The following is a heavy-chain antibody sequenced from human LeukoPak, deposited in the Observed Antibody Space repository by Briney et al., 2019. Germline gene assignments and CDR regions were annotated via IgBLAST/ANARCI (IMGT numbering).Heavy chain of an antibody. Sequence: SETLSLTCTVSGGSISSYYWSWIRQPPGKGLEWIGYIYYNGATDYNPSLKSRVTISVDTSKNEFTLKLSSVTAADTALYYCARRTVTNGWFRIDYWGQGSLVIVSS. V-gene: IGHV4-59*08. CDR2: IYYNGAT. J-gene: IGHJ4*02. CDR1: GGSISSYY. D-gene: IGHD6-19*01. CDR3: ARRTVTNGWFRIDY.